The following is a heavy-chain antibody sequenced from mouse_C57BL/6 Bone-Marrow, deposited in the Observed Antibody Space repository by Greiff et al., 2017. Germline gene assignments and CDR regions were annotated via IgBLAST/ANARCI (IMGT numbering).Heavy chain of an antibody. Sequence: VQLQQSGAELVRPGASVKLSCTASGFNIKDDYMHWVKQRPEQGLEWIGWIDPENGDTEYASKFQGKATITADTSSNTAYLQLSSLTSEDTAVYYCNTRWSWFAYWGQGTLVTVSA. CDR2: IDPENGDT. CDR1: GFNIKDDY. CDR3: NTRWSWFAY. J-gene: IGHJ3*01. D-gene: IGHD2-3*01. V-gene: IGHV14-4*01.